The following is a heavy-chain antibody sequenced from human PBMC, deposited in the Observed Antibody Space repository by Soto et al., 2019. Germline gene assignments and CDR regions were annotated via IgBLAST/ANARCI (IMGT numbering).Heavy chain of an antibody. D-gene: IGHD3-3*01. Sequence: PSETLSLTCTVSGGSISSSGYYWSWIRQHPGKGLEWIGYIYYSGNTHYNPSLRSRVIMSLITSKNQFSLKLNSVSAADTAVYYCARGPLRVGVVISYYYYGMDVWGQGTTVTVSS. CDR3: ARGPLRVGVVISYYYYGMDV. CDR1: GGSISSSGYY. CDR2: IYYSGNT. V-gene: IGHV4-31*03. J-gene: IGHJ6*02.